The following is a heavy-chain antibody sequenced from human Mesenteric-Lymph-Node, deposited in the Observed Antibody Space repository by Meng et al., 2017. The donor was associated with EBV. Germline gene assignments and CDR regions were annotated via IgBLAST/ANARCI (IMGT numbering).Heavy chain of an antibody. CDR3: ARDCSGGTSCFDY. D-gene: IGHD2-15*01. CDR1: GGSFSGYY. CDR2: INHSGST. Sequence: VKLTHWGARLLRTSENRSLTCVVYGGSFSGYYWTWIRQTPGTGLEWIGEINHSGSTNYNPSLESRVTISADTSKNQISLKLSSVTAADTAVYYCARDCSGGTSCFDYWGQGTLVTVSS. V-gene: IGHV4-34*01. J-gene: IGHJ4*02.